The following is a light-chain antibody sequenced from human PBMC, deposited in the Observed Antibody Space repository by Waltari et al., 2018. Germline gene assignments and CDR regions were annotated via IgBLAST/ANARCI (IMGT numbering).Light chain of an antibody. J-gene: IGKJ1*01. CDR3: QQYGSSPWT. V-gene: IGKV3-20*01. CDR2: GAS. CDR1: QSVSSSY. Sequence: EIVLTQSPGALSLSPGERATLPCRPSQSVSSSYLAWYQQKPGQAPRLLICGASSRATGIPDRFSGSGSGTDFTLTISRLEPEDFAVYYCQQYGSSPWTFGQGTKVEIK.